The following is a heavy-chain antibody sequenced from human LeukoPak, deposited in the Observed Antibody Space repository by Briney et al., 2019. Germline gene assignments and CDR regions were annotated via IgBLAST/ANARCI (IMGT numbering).Heavy chain of an antibody. CDR2: ISGSGGST. D-gene: IGHD3-3*01. V-gene: IGHV3-23*01. CDR3: ANAVRNDFWSGLWDSYYYYMDV. CDR1: GFTFSSYA. J-gene: IGHJ6*03. Sequence: GGSLRLSCAASGFTFSSYAMSWVRQAPGKGLEWVSAISGSGGSTYYADSVKGRFTISRDNSKNTLYLQMNSLRAEDTAVYYCANAVRNDFWSGLWDSYYYYMDVWGKGTTVTVSS.